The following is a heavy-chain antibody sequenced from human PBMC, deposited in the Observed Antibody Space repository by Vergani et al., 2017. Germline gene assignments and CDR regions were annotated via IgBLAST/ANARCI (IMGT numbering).Heavy chain of an antibody. CDR1: GFTFSSYG. J-gene: IGHJ4*02. Sequence: VQLLESGGGLVQPGGSLRLSCAASGFTFSSYGMHWVRQAPGKGLEWVAVIWYDGSNKYYADSVKGRFTISRDNSKNTLYLQMNSLRAEDTAVYYCAKPKGAAYYFDYWGQGTLVTVSS. CDR3: AKPKGAAYYFDY. V-gene: IGHV3-33*06. CDR2: IWYDGSNK. D-gene: IGHD3-16*01.